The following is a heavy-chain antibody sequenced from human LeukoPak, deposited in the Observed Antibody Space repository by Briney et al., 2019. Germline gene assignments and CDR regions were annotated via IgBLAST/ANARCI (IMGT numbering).Heavy chain of an antibody. V-gene: IGHV4-4*02. CDR1: GGSISSSNW. D-gene: IGHD6-19*01. CDR2: IYHSGST. J-gene: IGHJ6*03. Sequence: KSSETLSLTCAVSGGSISSSNWWSWVRQPPGKGLEWIGEIYHSGSTNYNPSLKSRVTISVDTSKNQFSLKLSSVTAADTAVYYCARAAAQWLVPRYMDVWGKGTTVTVSS. CDR3: ARAAAQWLVPRYMDV.